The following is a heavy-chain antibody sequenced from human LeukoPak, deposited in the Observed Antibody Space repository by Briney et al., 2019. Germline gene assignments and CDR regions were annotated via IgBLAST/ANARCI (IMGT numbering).Heavy chain of an antibody. V-gene: IGHV3-30-3*01. J-gene: IGHJ4*02. CDR3: ARAPFYSGLDF. Sequence: GGSLRLSCAASGFTFSSYAMHWVRQAPGKGLEWVAMISYDGTNKYYADSVKGRFTISRDNSQNTLYLQMNSLRAEDTAVYYCARAPFYSGLDFWGQGPPVTVSS. CDR2: ISYDGTNK. D-gene: IGHD1-26*01. CDR1: GFTFSSYA.